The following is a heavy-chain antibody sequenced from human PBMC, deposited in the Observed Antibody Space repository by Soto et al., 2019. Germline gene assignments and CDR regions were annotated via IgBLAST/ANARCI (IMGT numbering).Heavy chain of an antibody. D-gene: IGHD2-8*01. V-gene: IGHV1-18*01. J-gene: IGHJ6*02. CDR2: VSANNGHT. CDR1: GFTFSNYG. Sequence: QGQLVQSGAEVKKPGASVKLSCKASGFTFSNYGLNWVRQAPGQGLEWMGWVSANNGHTNYAQNLQGRVSMTTDTSTSTAYMELSGLTFDDTAVYYCARDIESVTAKHFFYYYAMDVWGQGTTVTVSS. CDR3: ARDIESVTAKHFFYYYAMDV.